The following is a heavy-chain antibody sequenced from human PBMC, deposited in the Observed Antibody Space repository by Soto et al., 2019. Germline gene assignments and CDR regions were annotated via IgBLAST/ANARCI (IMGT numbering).Heavy chain of an antibody. D-gene: IGHD5-18*01. J-gene: IGHJ6*02. Sequence: SVKVSCKASGGTFSSYAISWVRQAPGQGLEWMGGIIPIFGTANYAQKFQGRVTITADESTSTAYMELSSLRSEDTAVYYCAVQRRIQLYDYYGMDVWGQGTTVTVSS. CDR1: GGTFSSYA. CDR2: IIPIFGTA. V-gene: IGHV1-69*13. CDR3: AVQRRIQLYDYYGMDV.